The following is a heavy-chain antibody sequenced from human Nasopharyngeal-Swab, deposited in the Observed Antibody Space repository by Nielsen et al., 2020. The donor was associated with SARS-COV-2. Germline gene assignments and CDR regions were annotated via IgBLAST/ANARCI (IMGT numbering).Heavy chain of an antibody. V-gene: IGHV4-31*02. J-gene: IGHJ6*03. CDR2: IYYSGST. CDR3: ARVSRYYYMDV. Sequence: RQAPGKGLEWIGYIYYSGSTYYNPSLKSRVTISVDTSKNQFSLKLSSVTAADTAVYYCARVSRYYYMDVGGKGTTVTVSS.